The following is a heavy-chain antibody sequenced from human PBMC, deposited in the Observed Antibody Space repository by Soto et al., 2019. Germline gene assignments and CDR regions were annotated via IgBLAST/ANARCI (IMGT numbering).Heavy chain of an antibody. CDR2: ISSSGSTI. D-gene: IGHD1-26*01. V-gene: IGHV3-11*01. Sequence: GGSLRLSCAASGFTFSDYYMSWIRQAPGKGLEWVSYISSSGSTIYYADSVKGRFTISRDNAKNSLYLQMNSLRAEDTAVYYCASDHGPVGPDAFDIWGQGTMVTVSS. CDR3: ASDHGPVGPDAFDI. J-gene: IGHJ3*02. CDR1: GFTFSDYY.